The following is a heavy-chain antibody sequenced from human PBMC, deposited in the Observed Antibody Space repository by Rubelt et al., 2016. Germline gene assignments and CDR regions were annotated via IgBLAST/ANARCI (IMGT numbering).Heavy chain of an antibody. J-gene: IGHJ4*02. CDR3: AIPGYSYGTSDY. V-gene: IGHV3-48*03. D-gene: IGHD5-18*01. Sequence: EVQLVESGEELIQPGGSLRLSCAASGFTFSNYWMHWVRQAPGKGLVWVSYISSSGSTIYYADSVKGRFTISRDNAKNSLFLQMNSLRAEDTAVYYCAIPGYSYGTSDYWGQGTLVTVSS. CDR1: GFTFSNYW. CDR2: ISSSGSTI.